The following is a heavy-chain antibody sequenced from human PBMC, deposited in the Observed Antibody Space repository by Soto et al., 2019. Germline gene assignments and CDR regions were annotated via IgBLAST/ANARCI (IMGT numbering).Heavy chain of an antibody. CDR3: AKGVYNWNDEGVDY. J-gene: IGHJ4*02. V-gene: IGHV3-23*01. CDR2: ISGSGVSA. Sequence: EVRLLESGGGLVQPGGSLRLSCAASGFTFSSCAMSWVRQTAGKGLEWVSGISGSGVSAFYADSVKGRFTISRDNSKNTGYLQMNSLRAEDTAVYYCAKGVYNWNDEGVDYWGQGTLVTVSS. CDR1: GFTFSSCA. D-gene: IGHD1-1*01.